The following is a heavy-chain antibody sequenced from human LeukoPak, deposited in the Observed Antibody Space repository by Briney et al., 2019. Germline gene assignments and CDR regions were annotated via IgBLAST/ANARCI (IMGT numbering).Heavy chain of an antibody. CDR2: ISSGGTVM. Sequence: GGSLRLSCAVSGFTFSNFEMNWVRQAPGKGLEWVSFISSGGTVMYYADSVKGRFTISRDNSKNSLYLQMNSLRDEDTAIYHCARDNREWQRVLDSWGQGTLVTVSS. D-gene: IGHD6-6*01. J-gene: IGHJ4*02. CDR1: GFTFSNFE. CDR3: ARDNREWQRVLDS. V-gene: IGHV3-48*03.